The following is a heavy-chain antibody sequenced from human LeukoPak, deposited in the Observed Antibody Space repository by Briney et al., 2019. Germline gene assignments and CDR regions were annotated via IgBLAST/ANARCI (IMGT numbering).Heavy chain of an antibody. Sequence: PSETLSLTCAVYGGSFSGYYWSWIRQPPGKGLEWIGEINHSGSTNYNPPLKSRVTISVDTSKNQFSLKLSSVTAADTAVYYCARAPGDGDYFDYWGQGTLVTVSS. CDR3: ARAPGDGDYFDY. CDR1: GGSFSGYY. D-gene: IGHD3-16*01. CDR2: INHSGST. V-gene: IGHV4-34*01. J-gene: IGHJ4*02.